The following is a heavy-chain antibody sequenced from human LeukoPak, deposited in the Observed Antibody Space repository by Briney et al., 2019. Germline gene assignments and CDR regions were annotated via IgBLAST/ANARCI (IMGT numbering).Heavy chain of an antibody. CDR1: GFSFDDYA. CDR2: ITRNGGST. J-gene: IGHJ4*02. V-gene: IGHV3-20*04. D-gene: IGHD2-2*03. Sequence: PGGSLRLSCAASGFSFDDYAMTWVRQDPGKGLEWVSTITRNGGSTSYAESVKGRFTISRDNAKSSLYLQISSLRAEDTALYYCARTEIGFCSGTSCTLCYFDFWGQGTLVTVSS. CDR3: ARTEIGFCSGTSCTLCYFDF.